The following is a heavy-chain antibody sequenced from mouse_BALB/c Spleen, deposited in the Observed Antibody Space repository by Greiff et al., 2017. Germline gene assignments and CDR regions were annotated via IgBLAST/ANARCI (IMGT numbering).Heavy chain of an antibody. CDR2: INPYNGDT. J-gene: IGHJ4*01. V-gene: IGHV1-37*01. CDR1: GYSFTGYF. CDR3: GRASGYCGAMDY. D-gene: IGHD2-3*01. Sequence: EVKVEESGPELVKPGASVKISCKASGYSFTGYFMNWVKQSHGKSLEWIGRINPYNGDTFYNQKFKGKATLTVDKSSSTAHMELLSLTSEDSAVYYCGRASGYCGAMDYWGQGTSVTVSS.